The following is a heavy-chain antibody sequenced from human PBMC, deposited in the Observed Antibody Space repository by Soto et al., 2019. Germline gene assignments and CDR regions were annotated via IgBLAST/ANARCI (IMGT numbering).Heavy chain of an antibody. Sequence: QVQLVESGGGVVQPGRSLRLSCAASGFTFSSYAMHWVRQAPGKGLEWVAVISYDGSNKYYADSVKGRFTISRDNSKNTLYLQMNSLRAEDTAVYYCARDSGSYLSPYFDYWGQGTLVTVSS. J-gene: IGHJ4*02. CDR2: ISYDGSNK. D-gene: IGHD1-26*01. CDR3: ARDSGSYLSPYFDY. CDR1: GFTFSSYA. V-gene: IGHV3-30-3*01.